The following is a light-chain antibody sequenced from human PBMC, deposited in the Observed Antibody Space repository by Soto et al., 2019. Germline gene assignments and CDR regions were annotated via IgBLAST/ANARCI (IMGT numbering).Light chain of an antibody. J-gene: IGKJ1*01. Sequence: EIVMTQSPATLSVSPGERATLSCRASQSVSSNLAWYQQKPGQAPRLLIYGASTRATGIPARFSGSGSGTDFTLRISRLEPEDFAVYYCQQYGSSVTFGQGTKVDIK. CDR2: GAS. CDR3: QQYGSSVT. V-gene: IGKV3D-15*01. CDR1: QSVSSN.